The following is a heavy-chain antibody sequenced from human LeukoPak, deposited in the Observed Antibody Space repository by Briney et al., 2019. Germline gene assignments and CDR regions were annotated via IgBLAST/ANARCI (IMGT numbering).Heavy chain of an antibody. Sequence: SVKVSCKASGGTFSSYAISWVRQAPGQGLEWMGGIIPIFGTANYAQKFQGRVTITADKSTSTTYMELSSLRSEATAVYYCASSAGAEYFQHWGQGALVTVSS. J-gene: IGHJ1*01. V-gene: IGHV1-69*06. CDR1: GGTFSSYA. CDR2: IIPIFGTA. D-gene: IGHD2-15*01. CDR3: ASSAGAEYFQH.